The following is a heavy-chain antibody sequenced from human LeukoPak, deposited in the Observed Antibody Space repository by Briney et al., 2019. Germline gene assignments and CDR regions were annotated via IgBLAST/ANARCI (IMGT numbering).Heavy chain of an antibody. CDR1: GFTFSSYW. D-gene: IGHD3-3*01. CDR3: VRCDFWSGYYSFDFDY. V-gene: IGHV3-48*01. CDR2: IGSNFETI. J-gene: IGHJ4*02. Sequence: GGSLRLSCAASGFTFSSYWMNWVRQAPGKGLEWVSYIGSNFETIYADSVKGRFTISRDNAKNSLYLQMNSLRAEDTAVYYCVRCDFWSGYYSFDFDYWGQGTLVTVSS.